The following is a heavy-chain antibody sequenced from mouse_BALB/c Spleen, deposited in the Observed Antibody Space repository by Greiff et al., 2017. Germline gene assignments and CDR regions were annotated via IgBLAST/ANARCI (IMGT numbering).Heavy chain of an antibody. Sequence: EVQLQQSGGGLVQPGGSRKLSCAASGFTFSSFGMHWVRQAPEKGLEWVAYISSGSSTIYYADTVKGRFTISRDNPKNTLFLQMTSLRSEDTAMYYCARWNWEDWYFDVWGAGTTVTVSS. CDR2: ISSGSSTI. CDR1: GFTFSSFG. J-gene: IGHJ1*01. CDR3: ARWNWEDWYFDV. V-gene: IGHV5-17*02. D-gene: IGHD4-1*01.